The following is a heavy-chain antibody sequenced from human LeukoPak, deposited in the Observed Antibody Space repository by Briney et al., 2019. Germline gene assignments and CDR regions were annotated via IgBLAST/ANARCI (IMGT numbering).Heavy chain of an antibody. J-gene: IGHJ6*02. CDR2: IIPIFGTA. CDR3: ARSVPYCSGGSCYSLRNYYYYGMDV. CDR1: RGTFSSYA. V-gene: IGHV1-69*13. Sequence: SVKVSCTASRGTFSSYAISWVRQAPGQGLEWMVGIIPIFGTANYAQKFQGRVTITADESTSTAYMELSSLRSEDTAVYYCARSVPYCSGGSCYSLRNYYYYGMDVWGQGTTVTVSS. D-gene: IGHD2-15*01.